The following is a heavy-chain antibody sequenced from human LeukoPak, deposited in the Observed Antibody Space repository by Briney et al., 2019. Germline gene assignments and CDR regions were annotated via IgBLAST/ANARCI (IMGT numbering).Heavy chain of an antibody. CDR3: ARDPGYSGYDLDY. J-gene: IGHJ4*02. CDR2: ISHDGSNK. V-gene: IGHV3-30*03. Sequence: SGGSLRLSCAASGFTFSSYGMHWVRQAPGKGLEWVAVISHDGSNKYYADSVKGRFTISRDNSKNTLYLQMNSLRAEDTAVYYCARDPGYSGYDLDYWGQGTLVTASS. D-gene: IGHD5-12*01. CDR1: GFTFSSYG.